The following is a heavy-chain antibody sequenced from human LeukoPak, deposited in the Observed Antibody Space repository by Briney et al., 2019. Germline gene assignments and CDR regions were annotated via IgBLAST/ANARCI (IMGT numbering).Heavy chain of an antibody. V-gene: IGHV3-11*06. CDR2: ISSSSTHT. J-gene: IGHJ4*02. CDR3: VKAQGYCGSGTCYFDY. D-gene: IGHD2-15*01. CDR1: GFTFSDYY. Sequence: GGSLILSCAASGFTFSDYYMSWIRQAPGKGLEWVSCISSSSTHTNYADSVKGRFTISRDNSKNTLSLQMSSLRVEDTAVYYCVKAQGYCGSGTCYFDYWGRGTLVTVSS.